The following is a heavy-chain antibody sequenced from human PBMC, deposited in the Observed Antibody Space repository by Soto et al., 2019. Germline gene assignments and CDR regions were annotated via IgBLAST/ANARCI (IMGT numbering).Heavy chain of an antibody. V-gene: IGHV2-70*11. Sequence: SGPTLVNPTQTVTLTCTFSGFSLSTSGMCVSWIRQPPGKALEWLARIDWDDDKYYSTSLKTRLTISKDTSKNQVVLTMTNMDPVDTATYYCARIPAGAVAGGAAFDIWGQGTMVTVS. CDR1: GFSLSTSGMC. CDR2: IDWDDDK. CDR3: ARIPAGAVAGGAAFDI. J-gene: IGHJ3*02. D-gene: IGHD6-19*01.